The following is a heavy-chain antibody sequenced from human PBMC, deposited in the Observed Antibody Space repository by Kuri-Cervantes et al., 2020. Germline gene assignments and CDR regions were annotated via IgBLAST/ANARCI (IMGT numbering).Heavy chain of an antibody. J-gene: IGHJ5*02. D-gene: IGHD2-2*01. CDR1: GYTFTGYY. Sequence: ASVKVSCKASGYTFTGYYMHWVRQAPGQGLEWMGWINPNSGGTNYAQKFQGRVTMTRDISTSTAYMELSSLRSDDTAVYYCASPYCSSTSCPYNWFDPWGQGTLVTVSS. CDR2: INPNSGGT. CDR3: ASPYCSSTSCPYNWFDP. V-gene: IGHV1-2*02.